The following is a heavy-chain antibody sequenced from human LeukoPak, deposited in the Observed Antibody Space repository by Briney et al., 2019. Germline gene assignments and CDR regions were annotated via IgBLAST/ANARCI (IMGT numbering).Heavy chain of an antibody. Sequence: PGGSLTLSCAAYGFTFSRYDMGWVRQAPGKGLEWVSDLCHRGSSTYYADFERGGFTIPRDNSKNTLYLQRDGRRAGDTVFYFVAKDVEDDGSGVPYYFDAWGQGTLVTVSS. CDR1: GFTFSRYD. J-gene: IGHJ4*02. V-gene: IGHV3-23*01. D-gene: IGHD3-10*01. CDR2: LCHRGSST. CDR3: AKDVEDDGSGVPYYFDA.